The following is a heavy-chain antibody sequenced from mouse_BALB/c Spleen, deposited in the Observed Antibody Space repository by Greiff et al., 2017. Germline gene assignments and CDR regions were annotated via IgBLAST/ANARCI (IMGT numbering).Heavy chain of an antibody. D-gene: IGHD4-1*01. CDR3: ARNWYYFDY. CDR1: GYNFTSYW. V-gene: IGHV1-55*01. Sequence: VQLQQPGAELVKPGTSVKLSCKASGYNFTSYWINWVKLRPGQGLEWIGDIYPGSGSTNYNEKFKSKATLTVDTSSSTAYMQLSSLASEDSALYYCARNWYYFDYWGQGTTLTVSS. J-gene: IGHJ2*01. CDR2: IYPGSGST.